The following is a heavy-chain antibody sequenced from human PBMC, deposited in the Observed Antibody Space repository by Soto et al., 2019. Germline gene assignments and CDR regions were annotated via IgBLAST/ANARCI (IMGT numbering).Heavy chain of an antibody. V-gene: IGHV1-18*01. J-gene: IGHJ5*02. D-gene: IGHD1-7*01. CDR3: ARVEINWNYVQKPVGP. CDR2: ISAYNGNT. Sequence: GASVKVSCKASVYTFTIYGSIWVRQAPGQGLEWMGWISAYNGNTNYAQKLQGRVTMTTDTSTSTAYMELRSLRSDDTAVYYCARVEINWNYVQKPVGPWGQGTLVTVSS. CDR1: VYTFTIYG.